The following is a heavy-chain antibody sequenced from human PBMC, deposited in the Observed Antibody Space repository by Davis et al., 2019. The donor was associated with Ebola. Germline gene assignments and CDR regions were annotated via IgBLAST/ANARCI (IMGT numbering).Heavy chain of an antibody. CDR1: GFTFSSYS. CDR2: ISSSSSTI. Sequence: PGGSLRLSCAASGFTFSSYSMNWVRQAPGKGLEWVSYISSSSSTIYYADSVKGRFTISRDNAKNSLYLQMNSLRDEDTAVYYCASPLSTVTTGNYYYYYGMDVWGQGTTVTVSS. D-gene: IGHD4-17*01. V-gene: IGHV3-48*02. J-gene: IGHJ6*02. CDR3: ASPLSTVTTGNYYYYYGMDV.